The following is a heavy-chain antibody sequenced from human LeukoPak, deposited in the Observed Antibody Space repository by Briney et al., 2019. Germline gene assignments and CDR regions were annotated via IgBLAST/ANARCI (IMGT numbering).Heavy chain of an antibody. J-gene: IGHJ5*02. CDR1: GFTFSSYA. D-gene: IGHD1-26*01. Sequence: GGSLRLSCAASGFTFSSYAMSWVRQAPGKGLERVSLISDSGGTTYYADSVKGRFAISRDNSKNTLFLQMNSLRAEDTAVYYCAAASGNYGPWGQGTLVTVSS. CDR3: AAASGNYGP. V-gene: IGHV3-23*01. CDR2: ISDSGGTT.